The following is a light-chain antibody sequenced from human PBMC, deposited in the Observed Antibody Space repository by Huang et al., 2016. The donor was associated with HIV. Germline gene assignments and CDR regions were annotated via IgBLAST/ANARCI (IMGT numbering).Light chain of an antibody. CDR3: QQRSSWPPT. CDR2: DAS. V-gene: IGKV3-11*01. CDR1: QSVDTY. J-gene: IGKJ4*01. Sequence: EIVLTQSPVTLSRSPGQRATLTCRASQSVDTYLAWYQQKPGQAPGLLIYDASNRATGIPARFSGSGSGTDFTLTISSLEPDDFVVYFCQQRSSWPPTFGGGTTIEIK.